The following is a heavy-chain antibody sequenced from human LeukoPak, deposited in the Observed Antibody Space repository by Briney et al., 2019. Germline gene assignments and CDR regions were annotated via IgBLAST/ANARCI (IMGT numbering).Heavy chain of an antibody. CDR1: GGSITNYY. D-gene: IGHD6-19*01. CDR3: ATDHSNGWYNWFDP. J-gene: IGHJ5*02. CDR2: IFHTGST. V-gene: IGHV4-59*08. Sequence: PSETLSLTCTVSGGSITNYYWSWIRQPPGKGLEWIGYIFHTGSTNYNPSLKSRVTISVHTSKNKFSLRLSSVTAADTAAYYCATDHSNGWYNWFDPWGQGTLVTVSS.